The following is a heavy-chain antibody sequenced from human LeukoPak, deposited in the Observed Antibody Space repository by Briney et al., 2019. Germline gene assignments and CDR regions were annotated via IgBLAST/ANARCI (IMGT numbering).Heavy chain of an antibody. Sequence: GGSLRLSCAASGFTFSNYGMHWVRQTPGKGLEWVSFIRNDESNKYYTDSVKGRFTISRDNSKNTLYLQMNSLRAEDTAVYFCVRGVESWWLQTLDYWGQGTLVSVSS. CDR2: IRNDESNK. V-gene: IGHV3-30*02. CDR3: VRGVESWWLQTLDY. J-gene: IGHJ4*02. CDR1: GFTFSNYG. D-gene: IGHD2-15*01.